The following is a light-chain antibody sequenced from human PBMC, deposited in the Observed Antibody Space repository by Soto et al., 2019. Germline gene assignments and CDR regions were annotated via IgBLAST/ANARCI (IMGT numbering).Light chain of an antibody. CDR2: GAS. CDR1: QSVSNNY. J-gene: IGKJ1*01. Sequence: EIVLTQSPGTLSLSPGERATLSCRTSQSVSNNYLAWYQQKPGQAPRLLIYGASSRATGIPDRFSGSGSGTDFTLSISRLEPEDFAVYYCQQCSSLWTFGKGIKVDI. CDR3: QQCSSLWT. V-gene: IGKV3-20*01.